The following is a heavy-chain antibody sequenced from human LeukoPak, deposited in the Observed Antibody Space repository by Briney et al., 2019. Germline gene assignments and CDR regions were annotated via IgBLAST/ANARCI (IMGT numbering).Heavy chain of an antibody. CDR2: IKSKTDGGTT. J-gene: IGHJ6*04. V-gene: IGHV3-15*01. CDR1: GFTFSNAW. Sequence: GGSLRLSCAASGFTFSNAWMSWVRQAPGKGLEWVGRIKSKTDGGTTEYAAPVKGRFTISRDDSKNTLYLQMNSLKTEDTAVYYCTATSTIFGVVIIWDVWGKGTTVTVSS. D-gene: IGHD3-3*01. CDR3: TATSTIFGVVIIWDV.